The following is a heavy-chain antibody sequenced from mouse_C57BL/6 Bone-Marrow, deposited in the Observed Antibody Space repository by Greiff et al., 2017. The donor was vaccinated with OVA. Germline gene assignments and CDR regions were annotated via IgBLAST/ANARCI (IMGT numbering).Heavy chain of an antibody. CDR2: IYPGSGST. Sequence: QVQLQQPGAELVKPGASVKMSCKASGYTFTSYWITWVKQRPGQGLEWIGDIYPGSGSTNYNAQFKSKATLTVDTSSSTAYMQLSSLTSEDSAVYYCARCNYYGSSNWYFDVWGTGTTVTVSS. CDR1: GYTFTSYW. V-gene: IGHV1-55*01. CDR3: ARCNYYGSSNWYFDV. J-gene: IGHJ1*03. D-gene: IGHD1-1*01.